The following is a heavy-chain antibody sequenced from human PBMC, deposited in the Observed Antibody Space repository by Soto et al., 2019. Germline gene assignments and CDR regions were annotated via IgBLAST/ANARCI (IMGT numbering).Heavy chain of an antibody. J-gene: IGHJ4*02. CDR3: ARVGYSYGYYLDY. CDR1: GDSISNYY. Sequence: SETLSLTCTVSGDSISNYYWSWIRQPPGTGLEWIGYIYYTGSTNYNPSLKSRVTISIDTSKNQFSLRLSSVTAADTAVYYCARVGYSYGYYLDYWGQGTLVTVSS. V-gene: IGHV4-59*01. D-gene: IGHD5-18*01. CDR2: IYYTGST.